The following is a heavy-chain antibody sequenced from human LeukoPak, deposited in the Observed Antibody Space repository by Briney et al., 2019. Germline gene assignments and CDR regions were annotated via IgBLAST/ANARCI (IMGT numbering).Heavy chain of an antibody. V-gene: IGHV4-4*07. J-gene: IGHJ6*02. Sequence: PETLSLTCTVSGGSISSYYWSWIRQPAGKGLEWIGRIYTSGSTNYNPSLKSRVTMSVDTSKNQFSLRLSSVTAADTAVYYCAREGSSSWWGGYYYGMDVWGQGTTVTVSS. D-gene: IGHD6-13*01. CDR2: IYTSGST. CDR1: GGSISSYY. CDR3: AREGSSSWWGGYYYGMDV.